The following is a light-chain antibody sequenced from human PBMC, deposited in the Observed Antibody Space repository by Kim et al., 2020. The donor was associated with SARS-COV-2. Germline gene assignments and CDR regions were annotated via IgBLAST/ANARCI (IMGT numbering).Light chain of an antibody. J-gene: IGLJ2*01. Sequence: SYELTQPPSVSVSPGQTASITCSGDGLGDKYVSWYQKKPGQSPVLVIYQNDKRSSGIPERFSGSNSGTAATLTISGTQTLDEADYFCQAWDSSTVVFGGGTQLTVL. CDR2: QND. CDR3: QAWDSSTVV. CDR1: GLGDKY. V-gene: IGLV3-1*01.